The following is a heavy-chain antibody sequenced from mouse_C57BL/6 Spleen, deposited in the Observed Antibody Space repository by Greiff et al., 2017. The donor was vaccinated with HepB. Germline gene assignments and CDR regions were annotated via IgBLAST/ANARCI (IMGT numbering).Heavy chain of an antibody. CDR1: GYSFTDYN. CDR2: INPNYGTT. J-gene: IGHJ4*01. Sequence: EVQLQQSGPELVKPGASVKISCKASGYSFTDYNMNWVKQSNGKSLEWIGVINPNYGTTSYNQKFKGKATLTVDQSASTAYMQLNSLTSEDSAVYYWARSATVVATNAMDYWGQGTSVTVSS. V-gene: IGHV1-39*01. CDR3: ARSATVVATNAMDY. D-gene: IGHD1-1*01.